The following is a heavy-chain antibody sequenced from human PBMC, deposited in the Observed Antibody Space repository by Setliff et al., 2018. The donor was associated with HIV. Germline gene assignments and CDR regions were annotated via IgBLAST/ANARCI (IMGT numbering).Heavy chain of an antibody. CDR3: AAWGPRYSYAPYFFDS. CDR2: IYHSGST. V-gene: IGHV4-4*02. Sequence: IRSSNWWSWVRQPPGKGLEWIGEIYHSGSTNYSPSLKSRVTISVDASRNQFSLRLSSVTAADTAVYYCAAWGPRYSYAPYFFDSWGQGTLVTVSS. CDR1: IRSSNW. J-gene: IGHJ4*02. D-gene: IGHD5-18*01.